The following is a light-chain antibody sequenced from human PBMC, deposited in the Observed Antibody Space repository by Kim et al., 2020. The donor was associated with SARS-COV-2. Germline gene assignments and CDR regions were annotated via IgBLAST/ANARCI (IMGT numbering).Light chain of an antibody. Sequence: AAGGDRVTITCRASQSISDFLAGYQQKPGKAPKLLIYRASSLKSGVPSRFSGSGSGTEFTLTTSSLQPDDFATYYCQQYRSYPWTFGQGTKVDIK. V-gene: IGKV1-5*03. CDR2: RAS. CDR3: QQYRSYPWT. CDR1: QSISDF. J-gene: IGKJ1*01.